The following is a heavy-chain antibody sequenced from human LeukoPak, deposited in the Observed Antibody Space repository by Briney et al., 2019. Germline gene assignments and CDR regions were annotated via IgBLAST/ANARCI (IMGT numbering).Heavy chain of an antibody. D-gene: IGHD6-25*01. J-gene: IGHJ5*02. CDR1: GFTFSSYA. CDR3: AKVGSSGWLEYVSWFDP. CDR2: ISGSGGST. Sequence: GGSLRLSCAASGFTFSSYAMSWVRQAPGKGLEWVSAISGSGGSTYYADSVKGRFTISRDNSKNTLYLQMNSLRAEDTAVYYCAKVGSSGWLEYVSWFDPWGQGTLVTVSS. V-gene: IGHV3-23*01.